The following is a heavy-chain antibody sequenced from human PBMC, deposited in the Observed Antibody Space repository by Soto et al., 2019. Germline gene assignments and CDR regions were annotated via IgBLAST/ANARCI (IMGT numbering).Heavy chain of an antibody. V-gene: IGHV3-9*01. CDR1: EFTFSNYA. J-gene: IGHJ6*02. CDR3: AKDIGSVVYNSGLDV. CDR2: ISRNSGRI. Sequence: GGSLRLSCAASEFTFSNYAMHWVRQPPGKGLEWVSGISRNSGRIGYADSVKGRFTISRDSAKNSLYLQMDSLRAEDTALYYCAKDIGSVVYNSGLDVWGQGTTVTVSS. D-gene: IGHD2-21*01.